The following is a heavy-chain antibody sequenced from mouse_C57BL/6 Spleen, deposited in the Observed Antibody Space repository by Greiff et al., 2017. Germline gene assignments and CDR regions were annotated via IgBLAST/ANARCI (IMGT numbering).Heavy chain of an antibody. V-gene: IGHV2-5*01. CDR3: AKNPLYSNYSYYYAMDY. J-gene: IGHJ4*01. Sequence: VKLVESGPGLVQPSQSLSKTCTVSGFSLTSYGVHWVRQSPGKGLEWLGVIWRGGSTDYNAAFMSRLSITKDNSKSQVFFKMNSLQADDTAIYYCAKNPLYSNYSYYYAMDYWGQGTSVTVSS. D-gene: IGHD2-5*01. CDR2: IWRGGST. CDR1: GFSLTSYG.